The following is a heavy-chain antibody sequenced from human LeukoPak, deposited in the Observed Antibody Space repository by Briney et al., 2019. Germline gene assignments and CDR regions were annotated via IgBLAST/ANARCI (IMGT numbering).Heavy chain of an antibody. J-gene: IGHJ3*02. V-gene: IGHV3-53*01. CDR1: GFTVSSNY. CDR3: ARDRPLREPGAFDI. D-gene: IGHD1-14*01. Sequence: GGSLRLSCAASGFTVSSNYMSWVRQAPGKGLEWVSVIYSGGSTYYADSVKGRFTISRDNSKNTLYLQMNSLRAEDTAVYYCARDRPLREPGAFDIWGQGTMVTVSS. CDR2: IYSGGST.